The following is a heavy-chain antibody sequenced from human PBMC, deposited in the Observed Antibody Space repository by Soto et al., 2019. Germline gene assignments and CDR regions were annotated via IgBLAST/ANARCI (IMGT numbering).Heavy chain of an antibody. CDR2: INPSGGST. CDR1: GYTFTSYY. V-gene: IGHV1-46*01. J-gene: IGHJ6*02. Sequence: EASVKVSCKASGYTFTSYYMHWVRQAPGQGLEWMGIINPSGGSTSYAQKFQGRVTMTRDTSTSTVYMELSSLRSEDTAVYYCAREGGGAHQNYYYYYGMDVWGQGTTVTVSS. D-gene: IGHD1-26*01. CDR3: AREGGGAHQNYYYYYGMDV.